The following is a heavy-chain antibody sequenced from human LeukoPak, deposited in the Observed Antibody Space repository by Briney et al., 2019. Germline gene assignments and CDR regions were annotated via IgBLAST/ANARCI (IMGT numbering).Heavy chain of an antibody. J-gene: IGHJ4*02. CDR2: ISSNGGST. D-gene: IGHD3-3*01. CDR1: GFNFSSYA. Sequence: GGSLRLSYAASGFNFSSYAMHWVRQSPGKGLEYVSAISSNGGSTYYANSVKGRFTISRDNSKNTLYLQMGSLRAEDMAVYYCARPDFWSGYYDYWGQGTLVTLSS. CDR3: ARPDFWSGYYDY. V-gene: IGHV3-64*01.